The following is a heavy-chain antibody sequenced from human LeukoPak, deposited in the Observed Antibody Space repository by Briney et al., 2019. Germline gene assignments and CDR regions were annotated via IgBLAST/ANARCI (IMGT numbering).Heavy chain of an antibody. Sequence: ASVKVSCKASGYTFTVCYMHWVRQAPGQGLEWMGWINPNSGGTNYAQKFQGRVTMTRDTSINSAYMELSRLRSDDTAVYYCARVLGGFSYFEYWGQGTLVTVSS. J-gene: IGHJ4*02. CDR2: INPNSGGT. V-gene: IGHV1-2*02. CDR3: ARVLGGFSYFEY. CDR1: GYTFTVCY. D-gene: IGHD5-12*01.